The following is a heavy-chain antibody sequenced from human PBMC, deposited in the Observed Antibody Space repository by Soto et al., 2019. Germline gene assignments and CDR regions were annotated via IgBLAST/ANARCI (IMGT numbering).Heavy chain of an antibody. CDR2: IYWDDDK. CDR1: GLSLSTTGVG. CDR3: VQSRCGGDCLQSYSSHSYYGLDV. J-gene: IGHJ6*02. Sequence: QITLKESGPTLVKPTQTLTLTCTFSGLSLSTTGVGVGWIRQPPGKALEWLALIYWDDDKRYSPSLKSRLTITXHXSXNXVVLTITTMDPVDTATYYCVQSRCGGDCLQSYSSHSYYGLDVWGQGTTVTVSS. V-gene: IGHV2-5*02. D-gene: IGHD2-21*02.